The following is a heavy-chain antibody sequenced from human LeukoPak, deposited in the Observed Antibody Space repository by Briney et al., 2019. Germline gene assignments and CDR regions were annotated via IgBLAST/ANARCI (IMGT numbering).Heavy chain of an antibody. D-gene: IGHD3-22*01. J-gene: IGHJ3*02. CDR2: ISYDGSNK. V-gene: IGHV3-30*04. CDR3: AKEGSGYYSVTAFDI. Sequence: GGSLRLSCAASGFTFSSYAMHWVRQAPGKGLEWVAVISYDGSNKYYADSVKGRFTISRDNSKNTLYLQMNSLRAEDTAVYYCAKEGSGYYSVTAFDIWGQGTMVTVSS. CDR1: GFTFSSYA.